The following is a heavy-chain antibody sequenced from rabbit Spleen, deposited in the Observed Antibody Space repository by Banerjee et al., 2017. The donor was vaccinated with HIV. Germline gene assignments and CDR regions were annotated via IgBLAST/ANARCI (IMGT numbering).Heavy chain of an antibody. CDR3: VRDQAGDADYGPYYLNL. V-gene: IGHV1S40*01. Sequence: QSLEESGGDLVKPGGTLTLTCTASGFSFSGILYMCWVRQAPGKGLEWIGYIEPIFGNTYYANWVNGRFTISSHNAQNTLYLQLSSLTAADTATYFCVRDQAGDADYGPYYLNLWGQGTLVTVS. CDR2: IEPIFGNT. CDR1: GFSFSGILY. D-gene: IGHD2-1*01. J-gene: IGHJ4*01.